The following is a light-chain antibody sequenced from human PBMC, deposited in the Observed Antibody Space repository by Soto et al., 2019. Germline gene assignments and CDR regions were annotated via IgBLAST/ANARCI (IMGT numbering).Light chain of an antibody. V-gene: IGKV1-6*01. J-gene: IGKJ1*01. CDR2: GAS. CDR1: QGIRND. CDR3: LQDYNYPRT. Sequence: AIQMTQSPSSLSASVGDRVKITCRASQGIRNDLGWYQQKPGKAPKLLIYGASSLQSGVPSRFSGSGSGTDFTLTISSLQPEDFATYYCLQDYNYPRTFGQGTKVDIK.